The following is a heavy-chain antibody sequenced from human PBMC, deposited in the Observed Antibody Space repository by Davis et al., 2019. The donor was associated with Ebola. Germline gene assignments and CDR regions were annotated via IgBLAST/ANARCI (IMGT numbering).Heavy chain of an antibody. CDR1: GFTFDDYA. Sequence: PGGSLRLSCAASGFTFDDYAMHWVRQAPGKGLEWVSGISWNSGSIGYADSVKGRFTISRDNAKNSLYLQMNSLRAEDTALYYCAKDSGVAAAGRGTYYYGMDVWGQGTTVTVSS. CDR3: AKDSGVAAAGRGTYYYGMDV. J-gene: IGHJ6*02. CDR2: ISWNSGSI. D-gene: IGHD6-13*01. V-gene: IGHV3-9*01.